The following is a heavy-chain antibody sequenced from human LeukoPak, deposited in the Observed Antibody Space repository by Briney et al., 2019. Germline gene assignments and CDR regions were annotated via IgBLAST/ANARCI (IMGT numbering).Heavy chain of an antibody. CDR2: IYYSGST. CDR1: GGSISSYY. CDR3: AGNVPRLYYYGMDV. D-gene: IGHD6-6*01. Sequence: SETLSLTCTVPGGSISSYYWSWIRQPPGKGLEWIGYIYYSGSTNYNPSLKSRVTISVDTSKNQFSLKLSSVTAADTAVYYCAGNVPRLYYYGMDVWGQGTTVTVSS. V-gene: IGHV4-59*08. J-gene: IGHJ6*02.